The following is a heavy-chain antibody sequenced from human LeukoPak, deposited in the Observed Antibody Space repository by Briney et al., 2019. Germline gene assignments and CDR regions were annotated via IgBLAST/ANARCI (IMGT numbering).Heavy chain of an antibody. J-gene: IGHJ4*02. D-gene: IGHD1-26*01. V-gene: IGHV3-66*01. CDR3: ARESEWELFPHFDY. Sequence: PGGSLRLSCAASGFTVSSNYMSWVRQAPGKGLEWASVIYSGGSTYYADSVKGRFTISRDNSKNTLYLQMNSLRAEDTAVYYCARESEWELFPHFDYWGQGTLVTVSS. CDR2: IYSGGST. CDR1: GFTVSSNY.